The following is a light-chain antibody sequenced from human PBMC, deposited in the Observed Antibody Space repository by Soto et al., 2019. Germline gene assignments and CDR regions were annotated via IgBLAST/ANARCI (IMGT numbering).Light chain of an antibody. CDR1: QSVSSSY. J-gene: IGKJ4*01. V-gene: IGKV3-20*01. Sequence: EIVLTQSPGTLSLSPGERATLSCRASQSVSSSYLAWYQQKPGQAPRLVIHGASSRATGIPHRFSGSGSGTDFTLTISRLEPEDFAVYYCQQYGSSPPLTFGGGTKVEIK. CDR2: GAS. CDR3: QQYGSSPPLT.